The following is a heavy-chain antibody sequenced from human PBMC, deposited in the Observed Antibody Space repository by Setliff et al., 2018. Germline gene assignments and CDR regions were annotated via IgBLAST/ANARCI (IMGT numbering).Heavy chain of an antibody. D-gene: IGHD6-6*01. Sequence: SETLSLTCTVSGGSISSSSYYWGWIRQPPGKGLEWIGSIYYRGSTYYNPSLKSRVTISVDRSKNQFSLKLSSVIAADTAVYYCARDLYSSSSGGFYYYYYYMDVWGKGTTVTAP. CDR1: GGSISSSSYY. J-gene: IGHJ6*03. CDR2: IYYRGST. V-gene: IGHV4-39*07. CDR3: ARDLYSSSSGGFYYYYYYMDV.